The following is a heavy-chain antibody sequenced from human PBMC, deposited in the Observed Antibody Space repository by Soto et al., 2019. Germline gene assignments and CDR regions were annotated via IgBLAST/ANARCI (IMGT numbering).Heavy chain of an antibody. V-gene: IGHV1-8*01. Sequence: QVQLLQSGAEVKKPGASLKISCKASGYNFNNNEINWVRQAPVQWLEWMGWMKGYSGNPYYGQHFNGRRTLTRDTSTNTAYLELTSRAYEDTAIYFCARRRGESYYGLEYWCKGTLVTVSS. CDR1: GYNFNNNE. CDR2: MKGYSGNP. J-gene: IGHJ4*02. D-gene: IGHD1-26*01. CDR3: ARRRGESYYGLEY.